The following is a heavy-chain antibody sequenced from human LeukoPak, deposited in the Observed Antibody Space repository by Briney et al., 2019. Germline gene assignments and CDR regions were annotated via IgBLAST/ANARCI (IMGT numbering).Heavy chain of an antibody. CDR2: IIPIFGTA. CDR3: ARAYCGGDCRHPPPSLNDY. D-gene: IGHD2-21*02. CDR1: GGTFSSYT. J-gene: IGHJ4*02. Sequence: GASVKVSCKASGGTFSSYTVSWVRQAPGQGLEWMGRIIPIFGTANYAQKFQGRVTITTDESTSTAYMELSSLRTEDTAVYYCARAYCGGDCRHPPPSLNDYWGQGTLVTLSS. V-gene: IGHV1-69*05.